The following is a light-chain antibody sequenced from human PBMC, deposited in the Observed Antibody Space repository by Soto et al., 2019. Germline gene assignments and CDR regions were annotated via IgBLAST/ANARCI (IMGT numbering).Light chain of an antibody. CDR2: DVS. J-gene: IGKJ1*01. CDR1: HSISTS. CDR3: QQYDNSRT. Sequence: DIQMTQSPSTLSASVLDIVTITLRASHSISTSLAWYQQRPGRAPRLLIYDVSNLESGVPSRFSGSGSGTEFTLTITSLQTEDFAIYYCQQYDNSRTFGQGTKVDI. V-gene: IGKV1-5*01.